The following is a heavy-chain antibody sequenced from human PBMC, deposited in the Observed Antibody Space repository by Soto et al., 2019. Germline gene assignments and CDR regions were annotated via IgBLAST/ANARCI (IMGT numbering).Heavy chain of an antibody. D-gene: IGHD3-22*01. V-gene: IGHV1-69*13. CDR1: GGTFSSYA. J-gene: IGHJ4*02. CDR3: ASRAGSYYYDSSGYSDFDY. CDR2: IIPIFGTA. Sequence: SVKVSCKASGGTFSSYAISWVRQAPGQGLEWMGGIIPIFGTANYAQKFQGRVTITADESTSTAYMELGSLRSEDTAVYYCASRAGSYYYDSSGYSDFDYGGQGTLVTVSS.